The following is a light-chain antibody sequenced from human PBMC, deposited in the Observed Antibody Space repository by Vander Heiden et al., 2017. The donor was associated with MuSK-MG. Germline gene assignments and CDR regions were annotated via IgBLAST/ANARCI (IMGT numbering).Light chain of an antibody. CDR2: AAS. CDR3: QQSDGTPPT. Sequence: DIQMTQSPLFLSASVGDRVTITCRASQSISSYLNWYQQKPRKAPRLLMYAASSLQSGVPSRFSGSGSGTDFTLTISSLQPEDFATYYCQQSDGTPPTFGGGTKVEIK. J-gene: IGKJ4*01. CDR1: QSISSY. V-gene: IGKV1-39*01.